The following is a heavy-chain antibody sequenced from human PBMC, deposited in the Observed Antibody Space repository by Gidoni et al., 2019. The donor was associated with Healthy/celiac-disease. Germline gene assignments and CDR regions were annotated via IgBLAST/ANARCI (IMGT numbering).Heavy chain of an antibody. Sequence: QVQLQESGPGLVQPSQTLSLTCTVSGGSISSGGYYWSWIRQHPGKGLEWIGYIYYSGSTYYNPSLKSRVTISVDTSKNQFSLKLSSVTAADTAVYYCARDRATQPKLGWFDPWGQGTLVTVSS. CDR1: GGSISSGGYY. J-gene: IGHJ5*02. CDR3: ARDRATQPKLGWFDP. CDR2: IYYSGST. D-gene: IGHD1-26*01. V-gene: IGHV4-31*03.